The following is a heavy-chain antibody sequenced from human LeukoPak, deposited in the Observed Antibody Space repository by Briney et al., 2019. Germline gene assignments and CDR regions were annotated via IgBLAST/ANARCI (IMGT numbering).Heavy chain of an antibody. CDR2: INPNSGGT. CDR3: ARSTGQREYNWFDP. CDR1: GYIFSNYG. D-gene: IGHD6-25*01. V-gene: IGHV1-2*02. Sequence: GASVKVSCKASGYIFSNYGISWVRQAPGQGLEWMGSINPNSGGTNYAQKFQGRVTMTRDTSISTAYMELSRLRSDDTAVYYCARSTGQREYNWFDPWGQGTLVTVSS. J-gene: IGHJ5*02.